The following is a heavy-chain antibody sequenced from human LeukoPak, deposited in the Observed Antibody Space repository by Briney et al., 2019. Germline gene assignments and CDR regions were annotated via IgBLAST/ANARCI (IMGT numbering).Heavy chain of an antibody. J-gene: IGHJ4*02. V-gene: IGHV4-61*08. Sequence: PSETLSLTCSVSGASARFSDHYWSWIRQPPGKPLEWIAYIYYSGTTKYNPSLKSRVTLSVDMLKNQFSLRLSSVTPADTAVYYCARDRYPAAPFDYWGQGTLVTVSS. CDR1: GASARFSDHY. CDR3: ARDRYPAAPFDY. CDR2: IYYSGTT. D-gene: IGHD2-2*01.